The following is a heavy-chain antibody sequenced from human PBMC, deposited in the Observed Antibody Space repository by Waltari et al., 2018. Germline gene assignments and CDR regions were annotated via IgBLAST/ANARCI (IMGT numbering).Heavy chain of an antibody. J-gene: IGHJ3*02. CDR2: IYSGGST. Sequence: EVQLVETGGGLIQPGGSLRLSCAASGFTVSSNYMSWVRQAPGKGLEGVSVIYSGGSTYYADSVKGRFTISRDNSKNTLYLQMNSLRAEDTAVYYCASARASRRAFDIWGQGTMVTVSS. CDR1: GFTVSSNY. V-gene: IGHV3-53*02. CDR3: ASARASRRAFDI.